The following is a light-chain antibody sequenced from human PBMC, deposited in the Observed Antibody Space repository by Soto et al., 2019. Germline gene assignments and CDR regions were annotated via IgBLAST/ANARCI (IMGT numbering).Light chain of an antibody. Sequence: DVQLTQSPSSLSASVGDRVTITCRASQNINSYLNWYQQRPGTAPKFLIYAASSLQSGVPSRFSGSESGTDFTLIISGLQPEDSGFYFCQQTFNTPHTFGQGNKLEI. CDR3: QQTFNTPHT. CDR2: AAS. J-gene: IGKJ2*01. V-gene: IGKV1-39*01. CDR1: QNINSY.